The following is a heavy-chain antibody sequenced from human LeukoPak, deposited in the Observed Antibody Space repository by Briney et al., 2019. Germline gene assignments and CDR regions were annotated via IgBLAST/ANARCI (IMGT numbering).Heavy chain of an antibody. D-gene: IGHD2-8*02. J-gene: IGHJ4*02. CDR3: AKDPIWWNYFDY. CDR1: GFTFSSYG. Sequence: GSLRLSCAASGFTFSSYGMHWVRQAPGKGLEWVAFIRYDGSNKYYAESVKGRFTISRDNSKNTLYLQMNSLRAEDTAAYYCAKDPIWWNYFDYWGQGTLVTVSS. V-gene: IGHV3-30*02. CDR2: IRYDGSNK.